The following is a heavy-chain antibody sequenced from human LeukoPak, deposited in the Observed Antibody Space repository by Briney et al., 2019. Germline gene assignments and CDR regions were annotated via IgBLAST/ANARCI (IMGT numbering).Heavy chain of an antibody. CDR2: IKDDGSEK. Sequence: GGSLRLSCAASGFAFSSYWMSWVRQAPGKGLEWVANIKDDGSEKYYVDSVKGRFTISRDDAKNSLYLQMNSLRAEDTAVYYCARARDSSWDYWGQGTLVTVSS. CDR1: GFAFSSYW. CDR3: ARARDSSWDY. J-gene: IGHJ4*02. V-gene: IGHV3-7*03. D-gene: IGHD6-13*01.